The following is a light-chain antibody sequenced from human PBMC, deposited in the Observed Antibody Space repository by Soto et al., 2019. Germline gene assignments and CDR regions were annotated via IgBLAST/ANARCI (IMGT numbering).Light chain of an antibody. V-gene: IGKV3-15*01. CDR1: QGVTTN. CDR3: QQYNNWLFS. Sequence: DIVMTQSPATLSVYQGERATLSCRAGQGVTTNFAWYQQKSGQSPRLLIYDVSIRATGVPARFSGTGSETDFTLTISGLQSEDSAVYFCQQYNNWLFSFGQGTRLEI. J-gene: IGKJ5*01. CDR2: DVS.